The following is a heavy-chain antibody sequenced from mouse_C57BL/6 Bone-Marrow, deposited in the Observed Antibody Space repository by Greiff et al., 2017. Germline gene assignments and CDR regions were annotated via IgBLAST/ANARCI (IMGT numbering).Heavy chain of an antibody. J-gene: IGHJ3*01. CDR3: SRRNVGAWCAY. CDR1: GYTFTGYG. V-gene: IGHV1-81*01. Sequence: QVQLQQSGAELARPGASVKLSCKASGYTFTGYGISWVKQRTGQGLEWIGEIYPRTGSTYYNEKFKGKATLTADKSSSTAYMELRSLTSDDSAVYFCSRRNVGAWCAYWGQGTLVTVSA. CDR2: IYPRTGST.